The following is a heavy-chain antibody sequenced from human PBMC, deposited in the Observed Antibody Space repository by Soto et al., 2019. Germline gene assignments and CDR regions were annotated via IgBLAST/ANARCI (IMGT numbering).Heavy chain of an antibody. CDR1: GFTVSSNY. CDR3: ARDGVGIGDAFDI. J-gene: IGHJ3*02. CDR2: IYSGGNT. D-gene: IGHD2-21*01. V-gene: IGHV3-53*01. Sequence: GGSLRLSCAASGFTVSSNYMSWVRQAPGKGLEWVSVIYSGGNTYYADSVKGRFTISRDNSKNTLYLQMTSLRAEDTAVYYCARDGVGIGDAFDIWGQGTMVTVSS.